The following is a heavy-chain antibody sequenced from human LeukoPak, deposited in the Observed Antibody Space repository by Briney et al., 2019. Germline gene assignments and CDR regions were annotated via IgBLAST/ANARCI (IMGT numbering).Heavy chain of an antibody. J-gene: IGHJ4*02. Sequence: GGSLRLSCLVSGFTLSTYGMQGVRQAPGRGLEWGALISLDGINKHYGDSVRGRFTVSRDNSGNTLYLQMNSLRPEDTALYYCAKDKVGGVASDHWGQGALVIVSS. D-gene: IGHD1-26*01. V-gene: IGHV3-30*02. CDR2: ISLDGINK. CDR3: AKDKVGGVASDH. CDR1: GFTLSTYG.